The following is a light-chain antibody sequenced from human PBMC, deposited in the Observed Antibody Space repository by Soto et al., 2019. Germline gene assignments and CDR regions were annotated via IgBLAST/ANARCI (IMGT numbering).Light chain of an antibody. CDR1: SGHSSYI. V-gene: IGLV4-60*02. CDR2: LEGRGSY. CDR3: VTWGSNTHVV. Sequence: QTVVTQSSSASASLGSSVTLTCTLSSGHSSYIIAWHQQQPGKAPRYLMKLEGRGSYNKGSGVPDRFSGSSSGADRYLTISTRLFEDGEGDYCVTWGSNTHVVFGGGTKLTVL. J-gene: IGLJ2*01.